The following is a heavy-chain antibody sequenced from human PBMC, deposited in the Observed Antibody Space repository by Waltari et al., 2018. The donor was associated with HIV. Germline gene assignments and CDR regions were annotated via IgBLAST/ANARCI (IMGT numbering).Heavy chain of an antibody. Sequence: QVQLEESGGGVVQSGRSLRLTCLASGFNFSTFGMHWVRQAPGKGLEWVAVISYDGHNKQYADSVKGRFTISRDNSNSTLFLQMSSLRPDDTAVYFCAKDLVTRAFFYFYGMHVWGQGTTVTVSS. CDR2: ISYDGHNK. CDR1: GFNFSTFG. D-gene: IGHD3-10*01. CDR3: AKDLVTRAFFYFYGMHV. J-gene: IGHJ6*02. V-gene: IGHV3-30*18.